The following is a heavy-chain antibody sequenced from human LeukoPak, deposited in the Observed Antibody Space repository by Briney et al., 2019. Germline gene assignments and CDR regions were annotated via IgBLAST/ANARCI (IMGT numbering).Heavy chain of an antibody. CDR1: GFTFSSYW. V-gene: IGHV3-74*01. CDR3: ARVVSGYFDY. Sequence: PWGSLVPSXXASGFTFSSYWMHWVRPAPGKGLVWVSRINSDGSSTSYADSVKGRFTISRDNAKNTLYLQMNSLRAEDTAVYYCARVVSGYFDYWGQGTLVTVSS. J-gene: IGHJ4*02. CDR2: INSDGSST.